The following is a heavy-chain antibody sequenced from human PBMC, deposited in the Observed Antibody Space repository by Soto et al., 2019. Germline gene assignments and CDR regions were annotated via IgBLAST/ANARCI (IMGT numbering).Heavy chain of an antibody. Sequence: GASVKVSGKASGGTFDNYAVSWVRQAPGQGLEWMGGIIPMFETVNYAQRFQGRLTIAADESTSTAYMELTSLTSADTAIYFCARELRTVNYGMGVWGQGTTVTVSS. CDR3: ARELRTVNYGMGV. CDR2: IIPMFETV. D-gene: IGHD2-15*01. CDR1: GGTFDNYA. J-gene: IGHJ6*02. V-gene: IGHV1-69*13.